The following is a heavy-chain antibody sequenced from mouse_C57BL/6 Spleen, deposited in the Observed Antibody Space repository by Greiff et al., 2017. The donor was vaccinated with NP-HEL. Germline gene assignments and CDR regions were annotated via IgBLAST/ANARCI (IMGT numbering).Heavy chain of an antibody. CDR1: GYTFTSYW. Sequence: VQLQQSGAELVMPGASVKLSCKASGYTFTSYWMHWVKQRPGQGLEWIGEIDPSDSYPNYNQKFKGKSTLTVDKSSSTAYMQLSSLTSEDSAVYYCARGGQLRLGFDYWGQGTTLTVSS. CDR3: ARGGQLRLGFDY. D-gene: IGHD3-2*02. V-gene: IGHV1-69*01. CDR2: IDPSDSYP. J-gene: IGHJ2*01.